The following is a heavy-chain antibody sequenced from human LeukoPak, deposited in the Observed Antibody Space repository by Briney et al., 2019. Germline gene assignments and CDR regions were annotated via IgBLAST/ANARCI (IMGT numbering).Heavy chain of an antibody. CDR1: GGSVSSSKYY. J-gene: IGHJ4*02. D-gene: IGHD5-24*01. V-gene: IGHV4-39*01. CDR3: ARSFRDGYNFIDY. CDR2: IYYTGST. Sequence: SATLSLTCTVSGGSVSSSKYYWGWIRQPPGRALEWIGNIYYTGSTYCNPSLKSRVTVSVDTSKNQFSLRLNSVTAADTAVYYCARSFRDGYNFIDYWGQGTLVTVSS.